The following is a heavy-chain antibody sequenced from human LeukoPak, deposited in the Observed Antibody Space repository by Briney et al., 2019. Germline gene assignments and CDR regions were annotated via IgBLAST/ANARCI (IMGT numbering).Heavy chain of an antibody. CDR3: AREGGHDYGDSNWFDP. CDR1: GGSISSSNW. CDR2: IYHSGST. D-gene: IGHD4-17*01. J-gene: IGHJ5*02. Sequence: SGTLSLTCAVSGGSISSSNWWSWVRQPPGKGLEWIGEIYHSGSTNYNPSLKSRVTISVDKSKNQFSLKLSSVTAADTAVYYCAREGGHDYGDSNWFDPWGQGTLVTVSS. V-gene: IGHV4-4*02.